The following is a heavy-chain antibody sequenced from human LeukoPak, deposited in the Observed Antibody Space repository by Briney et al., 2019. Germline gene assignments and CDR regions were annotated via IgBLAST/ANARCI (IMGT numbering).Heavy chain of an antibody. CDR3: ARDSRPLYYYMDV. D-gene: IGHD2-2*01. CDR2: IYHSGST. V-gene: IGHV4-38-2*02. Sequence: SETLSLTCTVSGYSISSGYYWGLIRQPPGKGLEWIGSIYHSGSTYYNPSLKSRVTISIDTSKNQFSLKLSSVTAADTAVYYCARDSRPLYYYMDVWGKGTTVTVSS. CDR1: GYSISSGYY. J-gene: IGHJ6*03.